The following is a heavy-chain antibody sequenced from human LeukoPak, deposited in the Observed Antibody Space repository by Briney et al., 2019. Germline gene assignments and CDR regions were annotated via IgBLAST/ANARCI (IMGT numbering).Heavy chain of an antibody. Sequence: GASVKVSCKASGYTFTSYGISWVRQAPGQGLEWMGIINPSGGSTSYAQKFQGRVTMTRDTSTSTVYMELSSLRSEDTAVYYCARGPSRLAGSDYWGQGTLVTVSS. CDR2: INPSGGST. CDR1: GYTFTSYG. D-gene: IGHD6-25*01. CDR3: ARGPSRLAGSDY. V-gene: IGHV1-46*01. J-gene: IGHJ4*02.